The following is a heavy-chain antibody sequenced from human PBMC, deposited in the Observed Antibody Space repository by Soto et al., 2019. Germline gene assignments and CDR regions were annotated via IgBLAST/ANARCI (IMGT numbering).Heavy chain of an antibody. CDR1: GYTFINYG. D-gene: IGHD3-22*01. J-gene: IGHJ4*02. V-gene: IGHV1-18*01. CDR3: AREAPGDYDSSGYYYAVDLDF. CDR2: ISTYNGRT. Sequence: ASVKVSCKASGYTFINYGISWVRQAPGQGLEWMGWISTYNGRTNYAQKLQGRVTLTTDTSTTTAYMELRSPRSDDTAVYYCAREAPGDYDSSGYYYAVDLDFWGQGTLVTVSS.